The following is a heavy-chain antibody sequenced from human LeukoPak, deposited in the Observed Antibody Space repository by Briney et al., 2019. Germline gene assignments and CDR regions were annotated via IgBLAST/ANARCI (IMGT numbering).Heavy chain of an antibody. V-gene: IGHV4-34*01. J-gene: IGHJ4*02. CDR2: INHSGST. CDR1: GGSFSGYY. CDR3: ARGRVLAVAAAYYFDH. Sequence: PSETLSLTCAVYGGSFSGYYWSWIRQPPGKGLEWIGEINHSGSTNYNPSLKSRVTISVDTSKNQFSLKLSSVTAADTAVYYCARGRVLAVAAAYYFDHWGQGTLVTVSS. D-gene: IGHD6-19*01.